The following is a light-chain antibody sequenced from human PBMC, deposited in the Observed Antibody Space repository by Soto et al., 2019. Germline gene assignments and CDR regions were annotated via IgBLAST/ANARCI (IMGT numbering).Light chain of an antibody. CDR2: EVS. CDR1: SSDDGGYNY. CDR3: SSYTSSSPWV. Sequence: QSALTQPASVSGSPGQSITISCTGTSSDDGGYNYVSWYQQHPGKAPKLMIYEVSNRPSGVSNRFSGSKSGNTASLTMSGLQAGDEADYYCSSYTSSSPWVFGGGTKLTVL. V-gene: IGLV2-14*01. J-gene: IGLJ3*02.